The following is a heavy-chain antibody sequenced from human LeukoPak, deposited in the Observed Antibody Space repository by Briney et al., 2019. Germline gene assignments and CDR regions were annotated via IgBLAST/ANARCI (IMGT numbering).Heavy chain of an antibody. D-gene: IGHD6-19*01. CDR2: TYYSGST. J-gene: IGHJ4*02. V-gene: IGHV4-39*07. CDR1: GGSISSTSYY. Sequence: SETLSLTCTVSGGSISSTSYYWGWIRQPPGKGLEWIGSTYYSGSTYYNPSLKSRVAISADRSKNQFSLKLSSVTAADTAVYYCARDGDSSGNHVGGDYWGQGTLVLVSS. CDR3: ARDGDSSGNHVGGDY.